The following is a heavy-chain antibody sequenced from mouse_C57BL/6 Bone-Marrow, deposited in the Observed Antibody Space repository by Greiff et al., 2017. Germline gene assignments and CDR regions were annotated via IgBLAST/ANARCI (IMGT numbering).Heavy chain of an antibody. CDR1: GFSFNTYA. CDR2: IRSKSNNYAT. Sequence: EVNVVESGGGLVQPKGSLKLSCAASGFSFNTYAMNWVRQAPGKGLEWVARIRSKSNNYATYYADSVKDRFTISRDDSESMLYLQMNNLKTEDTAMYYCVRHERFYWYFDVWGTGTTVTVSS. V-gene: IGHV10-1*01. CDR3: VRHERFYWYFDV. J-gene: IGHJ1*03.